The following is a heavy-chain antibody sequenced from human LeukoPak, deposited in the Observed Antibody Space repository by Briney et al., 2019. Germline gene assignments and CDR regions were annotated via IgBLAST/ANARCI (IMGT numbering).Heavy chain of an antibody. D-gene: IGHD3-10*01. J-gene: IGHJ4*02. CDR3: ATDRSYYYGSGSPFDY. CDR1: GYTLTELS. Sequence: ASVKVSCKVSGYTLTELSMHWARQAPGKGLEWMGGFDPEDGETIYAQKFQGRVTMTEDTSTDTAYMELSSLRSEDTAVYYCATDRSYYYGSGSPFDYWGQGTLVTVSS. V-gene: IGHV1-24*01. CDR2: FDPEDGET.